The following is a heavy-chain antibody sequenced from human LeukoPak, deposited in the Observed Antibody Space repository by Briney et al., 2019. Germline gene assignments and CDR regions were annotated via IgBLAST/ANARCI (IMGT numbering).Heavy chain of an antibody. V-gene: IGHV1-69*05. J-gene: IGHJ3*02. CDR2: IIPIFGTA. D-gene: IGHD6-13*01. CDR1: GGTFSSYA. Sequence: SVKVSCKASGGTFSSYAISWVRQAPGQGLEWMGGIIPIFGTANYAQKFQGRVTITTDESTSTAYMELSSLRSEDTAVYYCARVTAAGTWAFDIWGQGTTVTVSS. CDR3: ARVTAAGTWAFDI.